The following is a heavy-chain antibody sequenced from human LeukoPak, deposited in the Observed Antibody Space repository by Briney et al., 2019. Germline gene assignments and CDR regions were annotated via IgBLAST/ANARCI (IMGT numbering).Heavy chain of an antibody. CDR3: ARSTVLLWFGELKAPFDI. CDR2: IYYSGST. D-gene: IGHD3-10*01. V-gene: IGHV4-59*01. J-gene: IGHJ3*02. CDR1: GGSISSYY. Sequence: SETLSLTCTVSGGSISSYYWSWIRQPPGKGLEWIGYIYYSGSTNYNPSLKSRVTISVDTSKNQFSLKLSSVTAADTAVYYCARSTVLLWFGELKAPFDIWGQGTMATVSS.